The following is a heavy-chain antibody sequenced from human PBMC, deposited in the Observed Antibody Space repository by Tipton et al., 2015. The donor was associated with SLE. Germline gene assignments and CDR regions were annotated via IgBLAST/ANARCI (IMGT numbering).Heavy chain of an antibody. Sequence: LRLSCTVSGGSISSYYWSWIRQPPGKGLQWIGYIYYSGSTNYNPSLKSRVTISVDTSKKQFSLKLSSVTAADTAVYYCARDRTGGAGFDYWGQGTLVTVPS. V-gene: IGHV4-59*01. CDR3: ARDRTGGAGFDY. CDR2: IYYSGST. J-gene: IGHJ4*02. CDR1: GGSISSYY. D-gene: IGHD1-1*01.